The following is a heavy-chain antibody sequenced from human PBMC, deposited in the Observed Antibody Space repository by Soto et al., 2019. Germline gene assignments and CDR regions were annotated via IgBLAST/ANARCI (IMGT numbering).Heavy chain of an antibody. D-gene: IGHD3-9*01. CDR1: GGSSSAYY. V-gene: IGHV4-34*01. CDR2: INHSGSN. J-gene: IGHJ3*02. Sequence: PSETLSLTCVVSGGSSSAYYYNWIRQSPGKGLEWIGEINHSGSNNYSPSLKSRVTMSLDTSKNQFSLKLTSVTAADTAVYYCARGGSNDWQVAFDIWGQGTMVTVS. CDR3: ARGGSNDWQVAFDI.